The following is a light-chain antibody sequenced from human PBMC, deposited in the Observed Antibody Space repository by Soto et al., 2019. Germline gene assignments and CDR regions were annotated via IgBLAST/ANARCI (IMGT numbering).Light chain of an antibody. CDR1: QSVSSY. CDR2: DAS. J-gene: IGKJ4*01. V-gene: IGKV3-11*01. CDR3: QQHNNWPPLT. Sequence: EIVLTQSPATLSVSPGERATLSCRASQSVSSYLAWYQQKPGQAPRLLIYDASNRATGIPARFSSSGCGTAYTLPISSLEPEDFAVYYCQQHNNWPPLTFGGGTKVDIK.